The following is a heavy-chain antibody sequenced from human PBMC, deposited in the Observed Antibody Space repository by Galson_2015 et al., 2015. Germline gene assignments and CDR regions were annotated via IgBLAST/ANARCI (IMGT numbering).Heavy chain of an antibody. Sequence: TLSLTCTVSGGSISSGGYYWSWIRQHPGKGLEWIGYIYYSGSTYYNPSLKSRVTISVDTSKNQFSLKLSSVTAADTAVYYCARERSGSYYRAFDYWGQGTLVTVSS. J-gene: IGHJ4*02. CDR1: GGSISSGGYY. V-gene: IGHV4-31*03. CDR3: ARERSGSYYRAFDY. CDR2: IYYSGST. D-gene: IGHD3-10*01.